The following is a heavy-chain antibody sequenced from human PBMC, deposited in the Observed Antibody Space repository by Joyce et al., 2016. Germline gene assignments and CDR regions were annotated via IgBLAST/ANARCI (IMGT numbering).Heavy chain of an antibody. J-gene: IGHJ6*02. D-gene: IGHD5-24*01. V-gene: IGHV3-48*02. Sequence: EVQLVESGGPLIQPGGSLRLSGAASGFAFSDYSMNWVRQVPGKGLEWISSITSSSATVAYADSVKGRFTISRDNAKKSLYLQMNSLRDEDTAVYYCATQTPKMTYYYFGMDVWGQGTTVTVSS. CDR3: ATQTPKMTYYYFGMDV. CDR2: ITSSSATV. CDR1: GFAFSDYS.